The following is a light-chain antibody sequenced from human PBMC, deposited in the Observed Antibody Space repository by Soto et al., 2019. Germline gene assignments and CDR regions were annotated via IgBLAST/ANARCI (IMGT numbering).Light chain of an antibody. CDR1: QSISSY. V-gene: IGKV1-8*01. Sequence: AIRMTQSPSSLSASTGDRVTITCRASQSISSYLAWYQQKPGKAPKLLIYAASTLQSGVPSRFRGSGSGTDFTLTIGCLQSEDFATYYCQQYYSYPLTFGGGTKVDIK. J-gene: IGKJ4*01. CDR2: AAS. CDR3: QQYYSYPLT.